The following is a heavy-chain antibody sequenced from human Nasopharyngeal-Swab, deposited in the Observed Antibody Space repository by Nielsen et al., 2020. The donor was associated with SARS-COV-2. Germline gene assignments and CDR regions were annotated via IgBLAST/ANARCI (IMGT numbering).Heavy chain of an antibody. J-gene: IGHJ6*04. Sequence: GGSLRLSCAASGFTFSSYAMHWVRQAPGKGLEYVSAISSNGGSTYYANSVKGRFTISRDNSKNTLYLQMGSLRAEDMAVYYCARDVNYDILTAMDVWGKGTTVTVSS. D-gene: IGHD3-9*01. V-gene: IGHV3-64*01. CDR1: GFTFSSYA. CDR3: ARDVNYDILTAMDV. CDR2: ISSNGGST.